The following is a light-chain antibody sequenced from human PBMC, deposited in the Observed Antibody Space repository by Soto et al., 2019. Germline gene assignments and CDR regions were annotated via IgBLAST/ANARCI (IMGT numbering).Light chain of an antibody. CDR2: KDS. J-gene: IGLJ1*01. CDR3: LSADSSGMGV. Sequence: SYELTQPPSVSVSLGQMARITCSGEALPKKYAYWYQQKPGQFPVLVIYKDSERPSGIPERFSGSSSGTIVTLTISGVQAEDEADYYCLSADSSGMGVFGTGTKLTVL. V-gene: IGLV3-16*01. CDR1: ALPKKY.